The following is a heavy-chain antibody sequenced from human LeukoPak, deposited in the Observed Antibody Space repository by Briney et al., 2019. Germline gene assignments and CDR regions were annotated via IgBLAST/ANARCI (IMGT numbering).Heavy chain of an antibody. CDR2: IRGSGVDT. CDR1: GFTFRNYA. J-gene: IGHJ4*02. D-gene: IGHD4-17*01. V-gene: IGHV3-23*01. Sequence: GGSLRLSCAASGFTFRNYAMSWVRQAPGKGLDWVSTIRGSGVDTDYADSVKDRFPISGDNSRNTLYLQMNSLRAEDTAVYYCAKHQDWTVTVPDYWGQGTLVTVSS. CDR3: AKHQDWTVTVPDY.